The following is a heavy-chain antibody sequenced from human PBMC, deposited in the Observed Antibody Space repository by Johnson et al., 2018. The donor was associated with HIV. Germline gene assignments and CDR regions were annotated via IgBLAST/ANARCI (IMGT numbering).Heavy chain of an antibody. J-gene: IGHJ3*02. V-gene: IGHV3-7*03. D-gene: IGHD3-10*01. CDR2: IKEDGSEK. CDR3: ARPIARGASDI. Sequence: VQLVESGGGLVKPGGSLRLSCVASGFKFDDYGMSWVRQAPGKGLQWVANIKEDGSEKYYVDSVRGRFTISRDNAKNSLYLQMNSLRVEDTAVYYCARPIARGASDIWGQGTMVTVSS. CDR1: GFKFDDYG.